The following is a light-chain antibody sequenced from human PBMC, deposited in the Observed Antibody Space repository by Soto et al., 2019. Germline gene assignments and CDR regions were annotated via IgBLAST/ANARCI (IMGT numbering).Light chain of an antibody. CDR1: QSVGSNY. Sequence: ETVLTQFPGTLSLSPGXRATLSCRASQSVGSNYLAWYQQRPGQPPNLLIFGASHRAPNIPDRFSGSGSGTDFTLTISRLEPEDFAVYYCQQYGSSIQTFGQGTKVDTK. V-gene: IGKV3-20*01. CDR3: QQYGSSIQT. J-gene: IGKJ1*01. CDR2: GAS.